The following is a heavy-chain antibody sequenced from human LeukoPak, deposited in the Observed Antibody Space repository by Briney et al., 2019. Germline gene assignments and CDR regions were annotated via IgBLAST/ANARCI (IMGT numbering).Heavy chain of an antibody. D-gene: IGHD3-10*01. V-gene: IGHV3-21*01. CDR3: ATRGGKDYGSALPFDY. CDR2: ISSSSSYI. CDR1: GFTFSSYS. J-gene: IGHJ4*02. Sequence: GGSLRLSCAASGFTFSSYSMNWVRQAPGKGLEWVSSISSSSSYIYYADSVKGRFTISRDNAKNSLYLQMNSLRAEDTAVYYCATRGGKDYGSALPFDYWGQGTLVTVSS.